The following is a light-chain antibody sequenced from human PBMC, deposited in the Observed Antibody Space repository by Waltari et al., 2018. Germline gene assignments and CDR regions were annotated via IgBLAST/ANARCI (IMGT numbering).Light chain of an antibody. CDR3: QKYGTLPAT. J-gene: IGKJ1*01. CDR1: QSVSRY. Sequence: EVVLTQSPGTLSLSPGERATLSCRASQSVSRYLALYQQKPGQAPRLLIYDTSTRATGIPDRCSGSGSGTDFSLTISRLDPEDFAVYYCQKYGTLPATFGQGTKVEVK. CDR2: DTS. V-gene: IGKV3-20*01.